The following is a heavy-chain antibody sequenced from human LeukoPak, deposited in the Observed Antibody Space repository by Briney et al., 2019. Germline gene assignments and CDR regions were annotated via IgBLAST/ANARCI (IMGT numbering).Heavy chain of an antibody. CDR1: GFTFSSYD. D-gene: IGHD2-15*01. V-gene: IGHV3-23*01. Sequence: PGGSLRLSCAASGFTFSSYDMNWVRQAPGKGLEWVSAISGSGGSTYYADSVKGRFTISRDNSKNTLYLQMYSLRAEDTAVYYCEAGYCSGGSCLDYWGQGTLVTVSS. J-gene: IGHJ4*02. CDR3: EAGYCSGGSCLDY. CDR2: ISGSGGST.